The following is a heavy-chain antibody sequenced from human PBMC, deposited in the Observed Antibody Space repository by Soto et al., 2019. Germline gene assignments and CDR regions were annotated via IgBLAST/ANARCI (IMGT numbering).Heavy chain of an antibody. D-gene: IGHD5-12*01. CDR2: SKDGGRT. J-gene: IGHJ4*02. CDR3: ARGQEGVVATH. Sequence: QVQLQQWGAGLLKPSETLSLNCAVNGGSLSGFYWSWIRQPPRKGLVWIGGSKDGGRTNNSPPLKTRAAIPPDTSNPQFSLRLYSVTAPDTGVYYCARGQEGVVATHWDQVTLVTFAT. V-gene: IGHV4-34*04. CDR1: GGSLSGFY.